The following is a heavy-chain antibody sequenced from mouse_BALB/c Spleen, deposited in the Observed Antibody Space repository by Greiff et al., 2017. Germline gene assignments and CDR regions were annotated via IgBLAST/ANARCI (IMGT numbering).Heavy chain of an antibody. J-gene: IGHJ2*01. CDR1: GYTFTSYY. CDR2: INPSNGGT. D-gene: IGHD1-1*01. V-gene: IGHV1S81*02. Sequence: QVHVKQSGAELVKPGASVKLSCKASGYTFTSYYMYWVKQRPGQGLEWIGEINPSNGGTNFNEKFKSKATLTVDKSSSTAYMQLSSLTSEDSAVYYCTRGNYYGSSYVAFDYWGQGTTLTVSS. CDR3: TRGNYYGSSYVAFDY.